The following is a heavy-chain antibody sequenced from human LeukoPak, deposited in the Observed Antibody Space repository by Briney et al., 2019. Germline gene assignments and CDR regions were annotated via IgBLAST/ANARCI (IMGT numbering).Heavy chain of an antibody. Sequence: SETLSLTCTVSGVSISSYYWSWTRQPPGKGLEWIGYIDYSGYTNYNPALKSRVTISVDTSKNEFSLKLTSVTADDPAVYFCARGGYYGSGNDFRFDPWGQGPLVTVSS. J-gene: IGHJ5*02. CDR1: GVSISSYY. CDR2: IDYSGYT. V-gene: IGHV4-59*13. D-gene: IGHD3-10*01. CDR3: ARGGYYGSGNDFRFDP.